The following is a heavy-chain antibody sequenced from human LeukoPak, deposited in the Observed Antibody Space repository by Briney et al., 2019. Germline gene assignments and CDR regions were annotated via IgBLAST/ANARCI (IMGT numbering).Heavy chain of an antibody. Sequence: QPSETLSLTCAVYGGSFSGYYWSWIRQPPGKGLEWIGEINHSGSTNYNPSLKSRVTISVDTSKNQFSLKLSSVTAADTAVYYCAGVGGNSGVYYHMDVWGKGTTVTVSS. V-gene: IGHV4-34*01. D-gene: IGHD4-23*01. CDR3: AGVGGNSGVYYHMDV. J-gene: IGHJ6*03. CDR1: GGSFSGYY. CDR2: INHSGST.